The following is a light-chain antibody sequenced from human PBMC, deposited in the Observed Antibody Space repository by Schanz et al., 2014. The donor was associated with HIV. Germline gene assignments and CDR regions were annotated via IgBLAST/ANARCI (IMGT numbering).Light chain of an antibody. Sequence: DIQMTQSPSTLSASVGDRVTITCRASQSLDRWLAWYQQKPGQAPKLLIYRASYLESGVPSRFSGSGSGTEFTLTIGSLQLDDSATYYCQQYKSHSPFTFGQGTKVEIK. CDR3: QQYKSHSPFT. V-gene: IGKV1-5*03. J-gene: IGKJ2*01. CDR2: RAS. CDR1: QSLDRW.